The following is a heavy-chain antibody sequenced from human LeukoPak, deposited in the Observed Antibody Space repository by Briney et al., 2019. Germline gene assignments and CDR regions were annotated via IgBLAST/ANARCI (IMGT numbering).Heavy chain of an antibody. J-gene: IGHJ4*02. Sequence: SETLSLTCTVPGGSINNYHWSWIRQPAGKGLEWIGQIHTSGSTNYNPPLKSRVTMSIDTPENQLSLTIRSVTAADTAVYYCARRDISSGWSFDYWGQGTLVTVSS. D-gene: IGHD6-19*01. CDR1: GGSINNYH. V-gene: IGHV4-4*07. CDR3: ARRDISSGWSFDY. CDR2: IHTSGST.